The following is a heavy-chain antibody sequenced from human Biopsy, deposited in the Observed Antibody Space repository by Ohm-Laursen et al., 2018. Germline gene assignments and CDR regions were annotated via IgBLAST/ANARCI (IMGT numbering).Heavy chain of an antibody. CDR3: ARVAGGYAYYYGMDV. Sequence: SQTLSLTCAVSGYSVTNDYYWGWIRQPPGEGLEWIGNIYYDGITYYNPSLKSRVAMSVATSKNQFTLRMTSVTAADTAVYYCARVAGGYAYYYGMDVWGQGTTVIVSS. D-gene: IGHD5-12*01. V-gene: IGHV4-38-2*01. CDR1: GYSVTNDYY. CDR2: IYYDGIT. J-gene: IGHJ6*02.